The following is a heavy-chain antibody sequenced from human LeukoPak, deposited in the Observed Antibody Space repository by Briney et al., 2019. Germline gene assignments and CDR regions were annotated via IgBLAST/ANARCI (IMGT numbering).Heavy chain of an antibody. Sequence: ASVTVSCKASGYTFTSYYMHWVRQAPGQGLEWMGIINPSGGSTSYAQEFQGRVTMTRDTSTSTVYMELSSLRSDDTAVYYCARDVASSGYYWDWGQGTLVTVSS. J-gene: IGHJ4*02. CDR3: ARDVASSGYYWD. V-gene: IGHV1-46*01. D-gene: IGHD3-22*01. CDR1: GYTFTSYY. CDR2: INPSGGST.